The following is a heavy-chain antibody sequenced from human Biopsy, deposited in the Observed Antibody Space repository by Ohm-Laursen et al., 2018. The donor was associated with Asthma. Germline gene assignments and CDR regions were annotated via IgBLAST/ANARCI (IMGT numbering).Heavy chain of an antibody. CDR2: INWKGDST. V-gene: IGHV3-20*01. CDR1: GLTFDYYG. J-gene: IGHJ4*02. D-gene: IGHD1-26*01. Sequence: SLRLSCTASGLTFDYYGMIWVRQVPGKGLEWVSDINWKGDSTGYADSVKGRFTISRDNGKNSVYLQMNNLRAEDTALYRCATLQGGDWGQGTLVTVSS. CDR3: ATLQGGD.